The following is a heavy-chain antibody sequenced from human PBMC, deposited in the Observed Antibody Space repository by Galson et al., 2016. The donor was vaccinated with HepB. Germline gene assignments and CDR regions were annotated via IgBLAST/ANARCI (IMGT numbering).Heavy chain of an antibody. CDR2: IHWDGDE. J-gene: IGHJ4*02. Sequence: PALVKPTQTLTLTCIFSGFSLSTTGVGVGWMRQPPGKTLEWLAHIHWDGDERYSPSLKSRLTITKDTSKNRVVLTMTNMDPVDTATYYCAHRRTSADYGSGKDHYLDYWGQGTLVTVSS. CDR1: GFSLSTTGVG. CDR3: AHRRTSADYGSGKDHYLDY. V-gene: IGHV2-5*02. D-gene: IGHD3-10*01.